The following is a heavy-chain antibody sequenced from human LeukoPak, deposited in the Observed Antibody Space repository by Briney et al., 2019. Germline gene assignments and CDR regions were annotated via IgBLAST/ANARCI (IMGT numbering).Heavy chain of an antibody. CDR3: ARRQYGYYDYAFDI. CDR2: MYNSGST. D-gene: IGHD4-17*01. Sequence: PSETLSLTCDVSGYSISSGHYWGWIRQSPGKGLAWIASMYNSGSTYFKSSLKSRVTISLDTPKNQFSLTLTSVAAADTAVYYCARRQYGYYDYAFDIWGQGTLVTVSS. CDR1: GYSISSGHY. J-gene: IGHJ3*02. V-gene: IGHV4-38-2*01.